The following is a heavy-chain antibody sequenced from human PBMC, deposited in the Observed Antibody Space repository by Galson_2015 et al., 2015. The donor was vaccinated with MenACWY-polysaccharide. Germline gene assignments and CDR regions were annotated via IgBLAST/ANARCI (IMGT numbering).Heavy chain of an antibody. CDR2: INGDGRRS. J-gene: IGHJ6*02. V-gene: IGHV3-74*01. CDR3: AREKGGYDGDDNHAMDV. Sequence: SLRLSCAASGFTFRSYWMHWVRQVPGKGLEWVSHINGDGRRSSYADSVQGRISIGRDNAKNTLYLQMNSLRVEDTAVYYCAREKGGYDGDDNHAMDVWGQGTMVTVSS. D-gene: IGHD5-12*01. CDR1: GFTFRSYW.